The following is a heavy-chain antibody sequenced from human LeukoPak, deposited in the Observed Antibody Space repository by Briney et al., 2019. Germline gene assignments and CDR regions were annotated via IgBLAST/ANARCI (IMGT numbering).Heavy chain of an antibody. D-gene: IGHD3-3*02. CDR3: AREYRAFFYGMDV. V-gene: IGHV3-33*01. CDR1: GFTFSSYG. Sequence: PGGSLRLPCAASGFTFSSYGMHWVRQAPGKGLEWVAVIWYDGSNKYYADSVKGRFTISRDNSKNTLYLQMNSLRAEDTAVYYCAREYRAFFYGMDVWGQGTTVTVSS. CDR2: IWYDGSNK. J-gene: IGHJ6*02.